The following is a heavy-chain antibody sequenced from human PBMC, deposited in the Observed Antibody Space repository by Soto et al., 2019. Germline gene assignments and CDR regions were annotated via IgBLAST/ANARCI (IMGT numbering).Heavy chain of an antibody. CDR3: KTYSSQAFCDGGPCYSVQTKIEYS. Sequence: EVQLVESGGGLVKAGGSLTLSCAASGLSFSNVWMSWVLQAPGKGPEWVVHIKSKSVGGTTDYTAPVKGRFTISSDDSKDKLYLPMNSLKTEDTAVYYCKTYSSQAFCDGGPCYSVQTKIEYSLGHGILVTVSA. CDR1: GLSFSNVW. V-gene: IGHV3-15*01. D-gene: IGHD2-15*01. CDR2: IKSKSVGGTT. J-gene: IGHJ5*01.